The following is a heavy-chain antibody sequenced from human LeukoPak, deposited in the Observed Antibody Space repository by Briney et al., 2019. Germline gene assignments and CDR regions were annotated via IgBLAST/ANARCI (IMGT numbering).Heavy chain of an antibody. Sequence: TSETLSLTCTVSGGSISSYYWSWIRQPPGKGLEWIGYIYYSGSTNYNPSLKSRVTISVDTSKNQFSLKLSSVTAADTAVYYCAREVPHALGYCSSTSCQNYYYYYYMDVWGKGTTVTVSS. CDR3: AREVPHALGYCSSTSCQNYYYYYYMDV. J-gene: IGHJ6*03. CDR2: IYYSGST. D-gene: IGHD2-2*01. V-gene: IGHV4-59*01. CDR1: GGSISSYY.